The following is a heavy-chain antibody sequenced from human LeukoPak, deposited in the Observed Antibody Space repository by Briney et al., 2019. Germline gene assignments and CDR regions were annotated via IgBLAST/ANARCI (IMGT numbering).Heavy chain of an antibody. D-gene: IGHD2-2*01. CDR2: INPNSGGT. J-gene: IGHJ5*02. V-gene: IGHV1-2*02. CDR3: AREVVPAAINWFDP. CDR1: GYTFTGYY. Sequence: GASVKVSCKASGYTFTGYYMHWVRQAPGQGLEWMGWINPNSGGTNYAQKFQGRVTMTRDTSISTAYMELSRLRSDDTAVYYCAREVVPAAINWFDPWGQGTLVTVSS.